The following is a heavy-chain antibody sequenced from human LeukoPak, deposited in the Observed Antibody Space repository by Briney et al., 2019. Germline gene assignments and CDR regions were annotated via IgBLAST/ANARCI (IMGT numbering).Heavy chain of an antibody. CDR2: IKQDGSEK. Sequence: PGGSLRLSCAVSGFSFSGYWMTWVRQAPGKGLEWGANIKQDGSEKNYVDSVKGRFTISRDNAENSLFLQMNSLRVEDTAVYYCAKEWQGGIAAAGTRIEGDYWGQGTLVAASS. J-gene: IGHJ4*02. D-gene: IGHD6-13*01. V-gene: IGHV3-7*01. CDR3: AKEWQGGIAAAGTRIEGDY. CDR1: GFSFSGYW.